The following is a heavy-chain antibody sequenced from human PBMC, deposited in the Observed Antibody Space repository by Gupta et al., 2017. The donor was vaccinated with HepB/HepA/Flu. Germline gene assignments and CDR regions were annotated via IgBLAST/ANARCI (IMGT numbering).Heavy chain of an antibody. D-gene: IGHD6-19*01. CDR3: ARHQAGWYFDL. Sequence: QVQLLESGPGLVKPSETLSLTCTVSGDSMSSSPAFWAWIRQSPGKGLEWIGSVFYSGRTHYNPSLKSRVTVSADASKNQFSLRLSSMSAADTAVYYCARHQAGWYFDLWGREIPVTVSS. CDR2: VFYSGRT. V-gene: IGHV4-39*01. J-gene: IGHJ2*01. CDR1: GDSMSSSPAF.